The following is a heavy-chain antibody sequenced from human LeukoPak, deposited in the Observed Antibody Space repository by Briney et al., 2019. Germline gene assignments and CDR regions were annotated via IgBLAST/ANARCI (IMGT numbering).Heavy chain of an antibody. Sequence: PGGSLRLSCAASGFTFSSYRMNWVRQAPGEGLEWVSFISSSSSYIYYADSVKGRFTISRDNAKNSLYLQMNSLRAEDTAVYYCARWEIGGSCDIWGQGTMVTVSS. CDR2: ISSSSSYI. V-gene: IGHV3-21*01. J-gene: IGHJ3*02. CDR3: ARWEIGGSCDI. CDR1: GFTFSSYR. D-gene: IGHD2-15*01.